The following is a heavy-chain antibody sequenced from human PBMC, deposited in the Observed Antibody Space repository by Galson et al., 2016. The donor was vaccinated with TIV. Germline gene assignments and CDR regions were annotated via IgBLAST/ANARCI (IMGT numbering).Heavy chain of an antibody. J-gene: IGHJ6*02. V-gene: IGHV1-18*04. CDR2: ISGYSGNT. Sequence: SVKVSCKASGYTFSKYGISWVRQAPGQGLEWMGWISGYSGNTNYARKLKGRVSMTTDTSTGTAFMEVRSLTSDDTAVYYCAKDRGSMTMILVVDYYYGMDVWGQGTTVTVSS. D-gene: IGHD3-22*01. CDR1: GYTFSKYG. CDR3: AKDRGSMTMILVVDYYYGMDV.